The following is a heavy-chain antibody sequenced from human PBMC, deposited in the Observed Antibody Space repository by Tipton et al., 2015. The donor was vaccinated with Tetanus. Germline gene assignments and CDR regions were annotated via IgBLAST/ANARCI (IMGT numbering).Heavy chain of an antibody. V-gene: IGHV1-18*01. CDR3: ARLVKQWLVPEDY. CDR2: DSGYSGNT. J-gene: IGHJ4*02. D-gene: IGHD6-19*01. CDR1: GYTFNKYG. Sequence: QLVQSGAEEKQPGASEKVSCKASGYTFNKYGINWVRQAPGKGLEWMGWDSGYSGNTNYAQKLQGKVTMTTDTSTNTAYMELRSLTSDDTAVYFCARLVKQWLVPEDYWGQGTLVTVSS.